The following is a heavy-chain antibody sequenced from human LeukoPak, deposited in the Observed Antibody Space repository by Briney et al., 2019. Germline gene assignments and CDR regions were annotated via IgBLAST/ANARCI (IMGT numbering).Heavy chain of an antibody. CDR1: GFTFSSNG. D-gene: IGHD6-19*01. Sequence: PGGSLRLSCAASGFTFSSNGLHWVRQAPGKGLEWVAVISYDEYNKYYADSVKGRFTISRDNSKNTLYLQMNSLRAEDTAVYYCAKDPYSSGRYYFDYWGQGTLVTVSS. V-gene: IGHV3-30*18. CDR3: AKDPYSSGRYYFDY. J-gene: IGHJ4*02. CDR2: ISYDEYNK.